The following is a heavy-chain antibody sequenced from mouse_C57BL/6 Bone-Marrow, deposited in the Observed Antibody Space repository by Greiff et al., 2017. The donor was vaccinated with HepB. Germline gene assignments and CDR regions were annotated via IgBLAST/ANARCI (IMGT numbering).Heavy chain of an antibody. D-gene: IGHD2-10*02. CDR2: ISNLAYSI. CDR3: ARLPYGNDFYWYFDV. CDR1: GFTFSDYG. Sequence: DVKLVESGGGLVQPGGSLKLSCAASGFTFSDYGMAWVRQAPRKGPEWVAFISNLAYSIYYADTVTGRCTISRENAKNTLYLEMSSLRSEDTAMYYCARLPYGNDFYWYFDVWGTGTTVTVSS. V-gene: IGHV5-15*01. J-gene: IGHJ1*03.